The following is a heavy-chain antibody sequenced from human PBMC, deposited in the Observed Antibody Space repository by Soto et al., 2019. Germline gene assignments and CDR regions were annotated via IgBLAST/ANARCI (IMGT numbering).Heavy chain of an antibody. V-gene: IGHV3-23*01. Sequence: EEQLLESGGGLVQPGGSVRLSCAASGLTFSSNAMTWVRQAPGGGLEWVSTINAGGDATWYADSVKGRFTISRDNSKDTVSLQMDSLRVEDTALYYCAKDGSSVTYYHYMDVWAKGTTVTVSS. CDR1: GLTFSSNA. D-gene: IGHD3-10*01. CDR3: AKDGSSVTYYHYMDV. CDR2: INAGGDAT. J-gene: IGHJ6*03.